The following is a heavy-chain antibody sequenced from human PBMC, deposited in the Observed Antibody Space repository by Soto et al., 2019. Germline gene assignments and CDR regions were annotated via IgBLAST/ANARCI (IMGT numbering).Heavy chain of an antibody. CDR3: AKDLKPHSSGWYYAAFDI. V-gene: IGHV3-9*01. CDR2: ISWNSGSI. Sequence: EVQLVESGGGLVQPGRSLRLSCAASGFTFDDYAMHWVRQAPGKGLEWVSGISWNSGSIGYADSVKGRFTISRDNAKNSLYLQMNSLRAEDTALYYCAKDLKPHSSGWYYAAFDIWGQGTMVTVSS. D-gene: IGHD6-19*01. CDR1: GFTFDDYA. J-gene: IGHJ3*02.